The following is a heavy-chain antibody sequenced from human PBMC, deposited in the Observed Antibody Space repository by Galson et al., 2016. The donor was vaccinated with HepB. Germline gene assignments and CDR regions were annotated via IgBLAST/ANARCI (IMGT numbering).Heavy chain of an antibody. Sequence: LSLTCAVSGGSISGANWWSWVRQPPGKGLEWIGDTYHGGSTNYNPSLKSRVTISIDESKNQFSLEVTSVTAADTAVYYCAGGIHSWGQGILVTVSS. CDR3: AGGIHS. CDR1: GGSISGANW. V-gene: IGHV4-4*02. J-gene: IGHJ4*02. CDR2: TYHGGST. D-gene: IGHD3-3*02.